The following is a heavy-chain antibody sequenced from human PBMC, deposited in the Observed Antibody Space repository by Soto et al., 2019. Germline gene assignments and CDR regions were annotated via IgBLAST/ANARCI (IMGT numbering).Heavy chain of an antibody. CDR2: IIPMLAIT. V-gene: IGHV1-69*02. Sequence: QVQLVQSGAEVKKPGSSVKVSCKASGGTFNVYTIIWVRQAPGQGLEWMGRIIPMLAITNYAQRFQGRVTLTADTSTTTAYMALSSLTSEATAVYYRALGSWSGETFGIWGQGTLVTVSS. CDR3: ALGSWSGETFGI. J-gene: IGHJ3*02. D-gene: IGHD6-13*01. CDR1: GGTFNVYT.